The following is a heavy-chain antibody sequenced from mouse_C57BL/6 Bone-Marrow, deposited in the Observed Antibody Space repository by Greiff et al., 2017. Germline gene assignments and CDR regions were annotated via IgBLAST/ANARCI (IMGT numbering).Heavy chain of an antibody. Sequence: QVQLQQPGAELVRPGTSVKLSCKASGYTFTSYWMYWVKQRPGQGLEWIGVIDPSDSYTNYNQKFKGKATLTVDTSSSTAYMQLSSLTSEDSAVYDCAGSTVVARDWDFGVWGTGTTVAVST. D-gene: IGHD1-1*01. CDR3: AGSTVVARDWDFGV. CDR2: IDPSDSYT. CDR1: GYTFTSYW. J-gene: IGHJ1*03. V-gene: IGHV1-59*01.